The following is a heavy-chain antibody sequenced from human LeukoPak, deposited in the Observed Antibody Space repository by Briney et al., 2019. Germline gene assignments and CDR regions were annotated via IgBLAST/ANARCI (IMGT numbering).Heavy chain of an antibody. CDR2: FSSSGSTV. D-gene: IGHD2-2*01. V-gene: IGHV3-11*04. CDR1: GFPFSDYY. Sequence: GGSLRLSCAASGFPFSDYYIRWIRRAPGRGREGVSHFSSSGSTVYYEDSVKGRFSISRDNAKNSLYLQMNSLSAEDTAVYYCESRYCSSTSCYPPYSVWGQGTLVTVSS. J-gene: IGHJ4*03. CDR3: ESRYCSSTSCYPPYSV.